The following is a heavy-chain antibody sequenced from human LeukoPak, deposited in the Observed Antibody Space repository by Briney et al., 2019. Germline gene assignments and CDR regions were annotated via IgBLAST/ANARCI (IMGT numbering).Heavy chain of an antibody. CDR1: GFTFSSYS. CDR3: ARDSITIFGVVNTFDY. J-gene: IGHJ4*02. Sequence: GGSLRLSCADPGFTFSSYSMNCVRQAPGEGREWVSYINSSSSTIYYADSVKGRFTISTDNAKNSLYLHMNSLRDEDTAVYSCARDSITIFGVVNTFDYWGQGTLVTVSS. CDR2: INSSSSTI. V-gene: IGHV3-48*02. D-gene: IGHD3-3*01.